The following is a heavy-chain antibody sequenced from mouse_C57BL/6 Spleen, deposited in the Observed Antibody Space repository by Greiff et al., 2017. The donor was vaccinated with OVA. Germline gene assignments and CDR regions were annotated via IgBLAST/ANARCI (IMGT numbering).Heavy chain of an antibody. CDR3: ARSGITTVVPDY. V-gene: IGHV1-59*01. Sequence: VQLQQSGAELVRPGTSVKLSCKASGYTFTSYWMHWVKQRPGQGLEWIGVIDPSDSYTNYNQKFKGKATLTVDTSSSTAYMQLSSLTSEDSAVYYCARSGITTVVPDYWGQGTTLTVSS. CDR2: IDPSDSYT. CDR1: GYTFTSYW. D-gene: IGHD1-1*01. J-gene: IGHJ2*01.